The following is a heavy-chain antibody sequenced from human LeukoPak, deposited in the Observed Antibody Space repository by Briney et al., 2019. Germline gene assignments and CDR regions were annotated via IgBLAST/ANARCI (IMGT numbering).Heavy chain of an antibody. V-gene: IGHV3-53*01. Sequence: GGSLRLSCAASGFTVSNKYMSWVRQAPGKGLEWVSIIYSGRSTYYADSVKGRFTISRDNPKNTLYLQMNSLRAEDTAVYYCARVDRQWLSDYWGQGTLVTVSS. J-gene: IGHJ4*02. CDR2: IYSGRST. CDR3: ARVDRQWLSDY. CDR1: GFTVSNKY. D-gene: IGHD6-19*01.